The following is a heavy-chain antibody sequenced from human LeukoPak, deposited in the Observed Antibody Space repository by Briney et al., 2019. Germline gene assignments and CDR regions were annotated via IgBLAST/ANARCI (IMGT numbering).Heavy chain of an antibody. CDR1: GFSFSTHS. J-gene: IGHJ3*02. D-gene: IGHD1-26*01. Sequence: PGGSLTLSCAASGFSFSTHSMNWVRQAPGKGLERISFINLDGTDIHYGESVKGRFTISRDNAKNSLYLQMHTLRAEDTAVYYCAGDGVGVLPGDAFDIWSQGTMVTVSS. CDR2: INLDGTDI. CDR3: AGDGVGVLPGDAFDI. V-gene: IGHV3-21*05.